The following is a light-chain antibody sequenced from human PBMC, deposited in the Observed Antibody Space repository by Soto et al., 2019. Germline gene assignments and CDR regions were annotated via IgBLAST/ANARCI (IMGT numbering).Light chain of an antibody. CDR3: CSYAGSSTRM. Sequence: QSALTQPASVSGSPGQSVTISCTGTSSDVGSYTLVSWYQLHPGKAPKLMIYEGSKRPSGASNRFSGSKSGNTASLTISGLQAEDEADYYGCSYAGSSTRMFGGGTKVTVL. CDR2: EGS. J-gene: IGLJ3*02. CDR1: SSDVGSYTL. V-gene: IGLV2-23*01.